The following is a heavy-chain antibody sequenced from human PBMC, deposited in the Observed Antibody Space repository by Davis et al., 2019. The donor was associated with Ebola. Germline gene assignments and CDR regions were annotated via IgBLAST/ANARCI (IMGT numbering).Heavy chain of an antibody. Sequence: HSQTLSLTCAISGDSVSSGGWNWIRQTPSRGLEWLGRTYYYRSKWNNDYAASVKSRISVNSDTSKNQFSLQVNSVTPDDTAVYYCARGWLRSAFDYWGQGTPVIVSS. D-gene: IGHD5-12*01. J-gene: IGHJ4*02. CDR2: TYYYRSKWNN. V-gene: IGHV6-1*01. CDR1: GDSVSSGG. CDR3: ARGWLRSAFDY.